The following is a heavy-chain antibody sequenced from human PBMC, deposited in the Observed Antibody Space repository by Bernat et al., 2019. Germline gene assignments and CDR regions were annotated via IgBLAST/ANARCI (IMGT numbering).Heavy chain of an antibody. CDR2: ISSSSSYT. Sequence: QVQLVESGGGLVQPGGSLRLSCAASGFTFSDYYMRWIRQAPGKGLDWVSYISSSSSYTNYADSVKGRFTISRDNAKNSLYLQMNSLRAEDTAVYYWGRGRSTSAHYMDVWGKGTTVTVSS. V-gene: IGHV3-11*05. J-gene: IGHJ6*03. CDR1: GFTFSDYY. CDR3: GRGRSTSAHYMDV.